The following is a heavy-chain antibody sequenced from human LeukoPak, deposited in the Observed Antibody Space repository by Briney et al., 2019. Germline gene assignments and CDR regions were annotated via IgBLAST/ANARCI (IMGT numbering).Heavy chain of an antibody. V-gene: IGHV1-18*01. J-gene: IGHJ6*03. Sequence: ASVKVSCKASGYTFTSYGISWVRQAPGQGLEWMGWISAYNGNTNYAQKFQGRVTITTDESTSTAYMELSSLRSEDTAVYYCARDRVVVPAASWGYYYYMDVWGKGTTVTVSS. CDR3: ARDRVVVPAASWGYYYYMDV. D-gene: IGHD2-2*01. CDR2: ISAYNGNT. CDR1: GYTFTSYG.